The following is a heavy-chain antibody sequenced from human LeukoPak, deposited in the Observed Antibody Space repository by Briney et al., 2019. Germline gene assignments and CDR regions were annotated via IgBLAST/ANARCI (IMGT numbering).Heavy chain of an antibody. V-gene: IGHV1-8*03. CDR1: GYTFTSYD. J-gene: IGHJ4*01. Sequence: ASVKVSCKASGYTFTSYDINWGRQATGQGLEWMGSMNRNSGNTGYAQKFQGRVAITRNTSISTAYMELSSMRSEDTAVYYCARGYGGNWGHGTLVTVSS. CDR2: MNRNSGNT. D-gene: IGHD4-23*01. CDR3: ARGYGGN.